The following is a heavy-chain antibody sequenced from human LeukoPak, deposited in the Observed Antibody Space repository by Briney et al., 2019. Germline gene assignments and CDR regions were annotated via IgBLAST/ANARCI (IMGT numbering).Heavy chain of an antibody. Sequence: GGSLRLSCAASGFSFSTYAMTWVRQAPGMGREWFSAISGSGDNTYYADSVKGRFTISRDNSENTLYLQMNSLRAEDTAVYYCAKRYCTSTSCSFFDSWGQGTLVTVSS. CDR3: AKRYCTSTSCSFFDS. CDR2: ISGSGDNT. D-gene: IGHD2-2*01. J-gene: IGHJ4*02. V-gene: IGHV3-23*01. CDR1: GFSFSTYA.